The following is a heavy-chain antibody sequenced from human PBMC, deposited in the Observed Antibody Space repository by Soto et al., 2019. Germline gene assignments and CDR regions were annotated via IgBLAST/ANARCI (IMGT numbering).Heavy chain of an antibody. D-gene: IGHD3-3*01. CDR1: GAPFSGYY. V-gene: IGHV4-34*01. CDR3: ARGREIFGAVTPFEY. CDR2: INHTGST. J-gene: IGHJ4*02. Sequence: SETLSLTCAVYGAPFSGYYWTWIRQPPGKGLEWIGEINHTGSTKYNPSLKSRVTISLDTSKNQFSLSLRSVTAADTAVYYCARGREIFGAVTPFEYWGQGTQVTVSS.